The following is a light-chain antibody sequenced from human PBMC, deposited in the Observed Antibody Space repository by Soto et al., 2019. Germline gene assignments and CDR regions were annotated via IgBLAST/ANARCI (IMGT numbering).Light chain of an antibody. CDR3: QAYDYSLTASV. CDR1: SSNIGAGYD. Sequence: QSVLTQSPSVSGAPGQRVTISCTGSSSNIGAGYDVHWYQQLPGSAPRLLIYGNRNRPSGVPERFSGSKSGTSASLAITGLQAEDEADYYCQAYDYSLTASVFGGGTQLTVL. J-gene: IGLJ3*02. CDR2: GNR. V-gene: IGLV1-40*01.